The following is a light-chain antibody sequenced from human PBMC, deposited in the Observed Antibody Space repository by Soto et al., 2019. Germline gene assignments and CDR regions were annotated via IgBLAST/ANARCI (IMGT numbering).Light chain of an antibody. CDR2: DND. Sequence: QSVLTQPPSVSAAPGQRVTISFSGGRSNIGNYYVSWYHQLPGTAPKVLIFDNDKRPSGIPDRFSGSKSGTPATLAITGIQTGDGGEYSCGAWDDSLNVYLFGGGTKVTVL. CDR3: GAWDDSLNVYL. J-gene: IGLJ1*01. CDR1: RSNIGNYY. V-gene: IGLV1-51*01.